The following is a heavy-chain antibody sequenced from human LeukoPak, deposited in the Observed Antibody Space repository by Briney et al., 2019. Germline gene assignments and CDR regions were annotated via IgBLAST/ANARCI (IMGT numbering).Heavy chain of an antibody. V-gene: IGHV4-59*12. CDR2: IYYSGST. Sequence: SETLSLTCTVSGGSMSPYHWGWIRQPPGKGLEWTGYIYYSGSTNYNPSLNSRVTMSVDTSKNQFSLKLSSVTAADTAVYYCARDIEYSSSSHWFDPWGQGTLVTVSS. CDR3: ARDIEYSSSSHWFDP. CDR1: GGSMSPYH. J-gene: IGHJ5*02. D-gene: IGHD6-6*01.